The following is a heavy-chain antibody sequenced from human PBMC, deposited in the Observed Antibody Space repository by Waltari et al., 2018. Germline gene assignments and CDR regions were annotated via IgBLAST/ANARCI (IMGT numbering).Heavy chain of an antibody. CDR2: IFPIFGTA. Sequence: QVQLVQSGAEVKKPGSSVKVSCKASGGTFSSYAISWVRQAPGQGLEWMGGIFPIFGTANYAQKFQGRVTITTDESTSTAYMELSSLRSEDTAVYYCASSSLVGATGSRAFDIWGQGTMVTVSS. V-gene: IGHV1-69*05. CDR1: GGTFSSYA. D-gene: IGHD1-26*01. CDR3: ASSSLVGATGSRAFDI. J-gene: IGHJ3*02.